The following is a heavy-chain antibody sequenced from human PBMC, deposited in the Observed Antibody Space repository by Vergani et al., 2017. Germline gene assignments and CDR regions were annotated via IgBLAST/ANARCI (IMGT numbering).Heavy chain of an antibody. J-gene: IGHJ2*01. CDR1: GGSFSGYY. Sequence: QVQLQQWGAGLLKPSETLSLTCAVYGGSFSGYYWSWIRQPPGKGLEWIGEINHSGSSNDKPSLKSRVTISVDTSKNQFSLKLSSVTAADTAVYYCARGRGWNYRYFDLWGRGTLVTVSS. V-gene: IGHV4-34*01. D-gene: IGHD6-19*01. CDR2: INHSGSS. CDR3: ARGRGWNYRYFDL.